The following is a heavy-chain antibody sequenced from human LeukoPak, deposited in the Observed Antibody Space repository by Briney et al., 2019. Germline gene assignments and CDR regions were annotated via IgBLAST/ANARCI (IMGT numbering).Heavy chain of an antibody. CDR2: IYHSGST. J-gene: IGHJ4*02. Sequence: SETLSLTCAVSGGSISSGGYSWSWIRQPPGKGLEWIGYIYHSGSTYYNPSLKSRVTISVDRSKNQFPLKLSSVTAADTAVYYCARVRGTFDYWGQGTLVTVSS. CDR1: GGSISSGGYS. V-gene: IGHV4-30-2*01. CDR3: ARVRGTFDY. D-gene: IGHD3-10*01.